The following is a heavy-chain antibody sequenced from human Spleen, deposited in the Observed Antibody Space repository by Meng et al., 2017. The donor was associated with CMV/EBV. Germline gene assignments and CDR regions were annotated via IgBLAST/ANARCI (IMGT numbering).Heavy chain of an antibody. Sequence: GESLKISCAASGFTVSSNYMNWVRQAPGKGLEWVSSISSGSSYIYYADSMKGRFTISRDNAKNSLYLQMNSLRAEDTAVYYCARDSWTGTTVDYWGQGTLVTVSS. J-gene: IGHJ4*02. CDR1: GFTVSSNY. CDR3: ARDSWTGTTVDY. D-gene: IGHD1-7*01. V-gene: IGHV3-21*01. CDR2: ISSGSSYI.